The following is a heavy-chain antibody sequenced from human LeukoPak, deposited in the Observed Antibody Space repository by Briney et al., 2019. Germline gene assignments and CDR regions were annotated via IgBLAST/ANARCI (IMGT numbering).Heavy chain of an antibody. D-gene: IGHD4-17*01. CDR3: ARGTSGDYVNY. Sequence: PSETLSLTCTVSGGSISSGDYYWSWIRQPPGKGLEWIGYIYYSGSTYYNPSLKGRVTISVDTSKNQFSLKLSSVTAADTAVYYCARGTSGDYVNYWGQGTLVTVSS. V-gene: IGHV4-30-4*01. CDR2: IYYSGST. CDR1: GGSISSGDYY. J-gene: IGHJ4*02.